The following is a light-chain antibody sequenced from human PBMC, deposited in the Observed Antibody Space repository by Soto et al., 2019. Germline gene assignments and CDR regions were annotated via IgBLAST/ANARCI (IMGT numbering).Light chain of an antibody. CDR1: QTLLYRSNNKNY. J-gene: IGKJ4*01. CDR3: QQYYSPPLP. Sequence: DIVMTQSPDSLAVSLGERATINCKSSQTLLYRSNNKNYLAWYQQKPGQPPKLLIYWASTRESGVPDRFCGSGSGTDFTLTISSLQAEDVAVYFCQQYYSPPLPFGGGTKVDIK. V-gene: IGKV4-1*01. CDR2: WAS.